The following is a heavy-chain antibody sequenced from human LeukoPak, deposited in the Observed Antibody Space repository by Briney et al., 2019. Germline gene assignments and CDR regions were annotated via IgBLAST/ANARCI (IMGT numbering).Heavy chain of an antibody. Sequence: PSETLSLTCTVSGGSISSYYWSWIRQPPGKGLEWIGYIYYSGSTNYDPSLKSRVTVSVDTSKNQFSLKLSSVTAADTAVYYCVSYDYWSGRGWFDPWGQGTLVTVSS. J-gene: IGHJ5*02. CDR3: VSYDYWSGRGWFDP. CDR2: IYYSGST. V-gene: IGHV4-59*08. CDR1: GGSISSYY. D-gene: IGHD3-3*01.